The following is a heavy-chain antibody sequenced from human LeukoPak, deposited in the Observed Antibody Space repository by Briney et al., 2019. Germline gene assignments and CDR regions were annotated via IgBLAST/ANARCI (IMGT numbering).Heavy chain of an antibody. CDR2: IYYTGST. D-gene: IGHD3-22*01. CDR1: GGSISTYY. Sequence: SETLSLTCTVSGGSISTYYWTWIRQPPGKGLEWIGYIYYTGSTNYNPSLKSRVTISVDKSKNQFSLKLSSVTAADTAVYYCAVSKVNYYDSSGYVDYWGQGTLVTVSS. V-gene: IGHV4-59*12. CDR3: AVSKVNYYDSSGYVDY. J-gene: IGHJ4*02.